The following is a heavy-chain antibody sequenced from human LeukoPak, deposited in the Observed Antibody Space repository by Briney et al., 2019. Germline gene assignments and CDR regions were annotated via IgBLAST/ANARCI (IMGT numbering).Heavy chain of an antibody. D-gene: IGHD6-19*01. V-gene: IGHV3-23*01. J-gene: IGHJ4*02. Sequence: GGSRRLSCAASGFTFSTASLHWVRQAPGRGLEWVSAFDTGFGTYYPDSLRGRFTISRDNSKNTLFLQMNSLRAEDTAVYYCASCSGWWSLDYWGQGTLVTVSS. CDR1: GFTFSTAS. CDR2: FDTGFGT. CDR3: ASCSGWWSLDY.